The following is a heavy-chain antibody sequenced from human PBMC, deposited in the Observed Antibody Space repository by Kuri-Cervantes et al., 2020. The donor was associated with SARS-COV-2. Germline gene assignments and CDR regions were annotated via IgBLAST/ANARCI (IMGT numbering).Heavy chain of an antibody. CDR1: GFTFSSYS. CDR3: ARDLDSSGSLDY. V-gene: IGHV3-21*01. J-gene: IGHJ4*02. Sequence: GESLTLSCSASGFTFSSYSMNGARQAPGKGLEWVSSISSSSSYIYYADSVKGRFTISRENAKNSLYLQMNGLRAGVTAVSYCARDLDSSGSLDYWGQGTLGTVSS. D-gene: IGHD3-22*01. CDR2: ISSSSSYI.